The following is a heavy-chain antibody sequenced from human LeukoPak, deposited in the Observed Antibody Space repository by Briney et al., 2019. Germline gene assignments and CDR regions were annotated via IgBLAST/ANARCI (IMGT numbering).Heavy chain of an antibody. CDR2: IHYSGST. D-gene: IGHD2-15*01. CDR1: GGSISSYY. V-gene: IGHV4-59*01. CDR3: AREAPICSGGTCYDY. J-gene: IGHJ4*02. Sequence: PLETLSLTCTVSGGSISSYYWSWIRQPPGKGLEWIGYIHYSGSTNYNPSLKSRVIISVDTSKNQFSLKLSSVTAADTAVYYCAREAPICSGGTCYDYWGQGTLVTVSS.